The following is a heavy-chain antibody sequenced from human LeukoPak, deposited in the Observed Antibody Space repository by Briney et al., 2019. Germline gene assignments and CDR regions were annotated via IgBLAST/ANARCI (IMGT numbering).Heavy chain of an antibody. J-gene: IGHJ6*03. Sequence: SETLSLTCAVYGGSFSGYHWNWMRQPPGKGLEWIGEINHSGSTNYNPSLKSRVTISVDTSKNQFSLKLSSVTAADTAVYYCARVQAPYSSSWYYMDVWGKGTTVTISS. D-gene: IGHD6-13*01. CDR1: GGSFSGYH. CDR2: INHSGST. V-gene: IGHV4-34*01. CDR3: ARVQAPYSSSWYYMDV.